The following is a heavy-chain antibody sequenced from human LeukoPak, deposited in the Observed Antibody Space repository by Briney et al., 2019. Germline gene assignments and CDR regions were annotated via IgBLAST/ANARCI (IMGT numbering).Heavy chain of an antibody. D-gene: IGHD3-10*01. Sequence: GGSLRLSCAASGFAFNTYAMHWVRQAPGQGLEWVALIWYDGSNKYYADSVKGRFTISRDNSKNTLYLQMNSLRAEDTAVYYCAREFPNYYGSGNRGMDVWGKGTTVTVSS. CDR1: GFAFNTYA. CDR3: AREFPNYYGSGNRGMDV. CDR2: IWYDGSNK. J-gene: IGHJ6*04. V-gene: IGHV3-33*01.